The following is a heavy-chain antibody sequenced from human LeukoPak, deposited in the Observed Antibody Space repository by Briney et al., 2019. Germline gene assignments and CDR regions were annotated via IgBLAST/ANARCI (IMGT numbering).Heavy chain of an antibody. CDR1: GFTFSSYG. D-gene: IGHD6-6*01. CDR2: IWYDGSNK. CDR3: ARDRSGAARSDLAY. Sequence: GGSLRLSCAASGFTFSSYGMPWVRQAPGKGLEWVAVIWYDGSNKYYADSVKGRFTISRDNSKNTLYLQMNSLRAEDTAVYYCARDRSGAARSDLAYWGQGTLVTVSS. V-gene: IGHV3-33*01. J-gene: IGHJ4*02.